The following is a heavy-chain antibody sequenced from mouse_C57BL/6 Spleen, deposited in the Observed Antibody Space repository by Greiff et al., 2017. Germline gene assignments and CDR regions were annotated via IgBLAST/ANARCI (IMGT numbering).Heavy chain of an antibody. V-gene: IGHV1-39*01. CDR1: GYSFTDYN. J-gene: IGHJ1*03. D-gene: IGHD2-4*01. Sequence: EVKLMESGPELVKPGASVKISCKASGYSFTDYNMNWVKQSNGKSLEWIGVINPNYGTTSYNQKFKGKATLTVDQSSSTAYMQLNSLTSEDSAVYYCARKGYDYEIWYFDVWGTGTTVTVSS. CDR2: INPNYGTT. CDR3: ARKGYDYEIWYFDV.